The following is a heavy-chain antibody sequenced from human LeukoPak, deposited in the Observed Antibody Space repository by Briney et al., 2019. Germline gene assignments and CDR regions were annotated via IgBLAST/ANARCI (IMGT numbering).Heavy chain of an antibody. D-gene: IGHD6-13*01. J-gene: IGHJ3*02. CDR2: IYYSGST. Sequence: SETLSLTRTVSGGSISSSSYYWGWIRQPPGKGLEWIGSIYYSGSTYYNPSLKSRVTISVDTSKNQFSLKLSSVTAAGTAVYYCARRARVYSSSWYHYYDAFDIWGQGTMVTVSS. CDR3: ARRARVYSSSWYHYYDAFDI. V-gene: IGHV4-39*01. CDR1: GGSISSSSYY.